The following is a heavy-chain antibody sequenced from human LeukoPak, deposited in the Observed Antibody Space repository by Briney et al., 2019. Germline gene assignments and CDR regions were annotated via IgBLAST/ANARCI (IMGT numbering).Heavy chain of an antibody. CDR2: IYYSGST. D-gene: IGHD3-3*01. V-gene: IGHV4-59*01. J-gene: IGHJ3*02. CDR3: ARGLHTRSSGRRFDVFEI. CDR1: GGSFSTYY. Sequence: SETLSLTCTVSGGSFSTYYWSWIRQPPGKGLEWVAYIYYSGSTNYNPSLQSRVTISVDTSKNHFSLRLTSVTAADTAVYYCARGLHTRSSGRRFDVFEIWGQGTMVSVSS.